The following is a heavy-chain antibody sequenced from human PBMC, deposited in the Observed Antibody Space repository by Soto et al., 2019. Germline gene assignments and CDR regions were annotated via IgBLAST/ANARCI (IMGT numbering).Heavy chain of an antibody. CDR1: GFTFSSYS. CDR3: ARVRPSTSSRSSHAFDI. J-gene: IGHJ3*02. D-gene: IGHD6-13*01. Sequence: GGSLRLSCAASGFTFSSYSMNWVRQAPGKGLEWVSSISSSSSYIYYADSVKGRFTISRDNAKNSLYLQMNSLRAEDTAVYYCARVRPSTSSRSSHAFDIWGQGTMVTVSS. CDR2: ISSSSSYI. V-gene: IGHV3-21*01.